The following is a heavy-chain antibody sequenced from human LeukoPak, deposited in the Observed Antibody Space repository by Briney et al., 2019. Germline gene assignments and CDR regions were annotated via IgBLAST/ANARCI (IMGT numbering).Heavy chain of an antibody. CDR2: INHSGST. D-gene: IGHD3-10*01. V-gene: IGHV4-34*01. Sequence: SETLSLTCAVYGGSFSGYYWSWIRQPPGKGLEWIGEINHSGSTNYNPPLKSRDTISVDTSKNQFSLKLSSVTAADTAVYYCARGRSGSYFLYYNYMDVWGKGTTVTVSS. CDR1: GGSFSGYY. J-gene: IGHJ6*03. CDR3: ARGRSGSYFLYYNYMDV.